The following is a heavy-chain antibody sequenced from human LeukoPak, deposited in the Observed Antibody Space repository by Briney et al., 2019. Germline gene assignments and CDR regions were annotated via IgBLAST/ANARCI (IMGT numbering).Heavy chain of an antibody. Sequence: GGSLRLSCAASGFTFSTFAMHWVRLSPGKGLEWVSSITGSGPYMLYADSVKHRFTISRDNTKNLLYLEMNSLRAEDTAMYFCVRDVGAVRGEVYFDYWGQGTLVAVSS. J-gene: IGHJ4*02. CDR3: VRDVGAVRGEVYFDY. CDR2: ITGSGPYM. D-gene: IGHD3-10*01. CDR1: GFTFSTFA. V-gene: IGHV3-21*06.